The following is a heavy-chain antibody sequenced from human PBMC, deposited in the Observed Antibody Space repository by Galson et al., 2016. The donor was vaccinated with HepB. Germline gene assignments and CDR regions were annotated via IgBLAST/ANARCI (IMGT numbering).Heavy chain of an antibody. CDR3: ARAAGIAASSPPDY. CDR1: GFLFDNYG. D-gene: IGHD6-13*01. V-gene: IGHV3-20*01. Sequence: SLRLSCAASGFLFDNYGMSWVRQAPGKGLEWVSGINWSGGSTGSADSVKDRFIISRDSANNSLYLQMNSLRAEDTAIYHCARAAGIAASSPPDYWGQGILVTVSS. J-gene: IGHJ4*02. CDR2: INWSGGST.